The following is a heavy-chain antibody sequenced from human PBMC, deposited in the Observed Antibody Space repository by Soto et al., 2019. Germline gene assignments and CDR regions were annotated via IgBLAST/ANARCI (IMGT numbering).Heavy chain of an antibody. J-gene: IGHJ6*02. Sequence: QVQLVQSGAEVKKPGSSVKVSCKASGGTFGSYAISWVRQAPGQGLEWMGGIITIPGTANYAQKFQGRVTIAADESTSTAYMELSSLRSEDTAVYYCARSQGSSTSLEIYYSYYYGMDVWGQGTTVTVSS. CDR2: IITIPGTA. CDR1: GGTFGSYA. D-gene: IGHD2-2*01. CDR3: ARSQGSSTSLEIYYSYYYGMDV. V-gene: IGHV1-69*01.